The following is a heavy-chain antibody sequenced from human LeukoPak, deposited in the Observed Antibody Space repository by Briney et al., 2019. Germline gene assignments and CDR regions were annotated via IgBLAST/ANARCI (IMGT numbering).Heavy chain of an antibody. Sequence: GGSLRLSCAASGFTFSSYWMHWVRQAPGKGLVWVSRINSDGSSTSYADSVKGRFTISRDNAKNTLYLQMNSLRAEDTAVYYCARDRSGSSLDDAFDIWGQGTMVTVSS. CDR3: ARDRSGSSLDDAFDI. D-gene: IGHD1-26*01. J-gene: IGHJ3*02. CDR1: GFTFSSYW. V-gene: IGHV3-74*01. CDR2: INSDGSST.